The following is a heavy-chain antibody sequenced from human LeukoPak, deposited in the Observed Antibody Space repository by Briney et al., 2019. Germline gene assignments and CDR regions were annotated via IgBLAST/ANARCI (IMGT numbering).Heavy chain of an antibody. D-gene: IGHD3-22*01. CDR1: GYTFTGYY. Sequence: ASVKVSCKASGYTFTGYYMHWVRQAPGQGLEWMGWINPNSGGTNYAQKFQGRVTMTRDTSISTAYMELSRLRSDDTAVYYCTRPYYYDSSGSPDYWGQGTLVTVSS. J-gene: IGHJ4*02. CDR3: TRPYYYDSSGSPDY. V-gene: IGHV1-2*02. CDR2: INPNSGGT.